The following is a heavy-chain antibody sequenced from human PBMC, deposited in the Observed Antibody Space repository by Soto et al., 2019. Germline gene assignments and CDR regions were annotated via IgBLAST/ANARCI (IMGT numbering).Heavy chain of an antibody. V-gene: IGHV2-70*04. J-gene: IGHJ3*02. CDR2: IDWDDDK. D-gene: IGHD2-15*01. Sequence: GPTMVNPTQTLTLTCTFSGFSFTTSEMRVGWIRQPPGKALEWLARIDWDDDKFYSTSLKTRLTISKDTSKNLVVLTMTNIDPVDTAPHYCAHIEVSGSAFAIWGQGTMVTVS. CDR1: GFSFTTSEMR. CDR3: AHIEVSGSAFAI.